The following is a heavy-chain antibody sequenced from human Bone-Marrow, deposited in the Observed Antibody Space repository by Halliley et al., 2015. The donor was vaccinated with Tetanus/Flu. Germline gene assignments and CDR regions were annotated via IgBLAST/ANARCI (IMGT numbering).Heavy chain of an antibody. CDR3: ARGRLYYDILRRGGYNGLDV. CDR2: INHSGPN. CDR1: VGSFSDYY. D-gene: IGHD3-9*01. V-gene: IGHV4-34*01. Sequence: TLSLTCAVYVGSFSDYYWSWIRQPPGKGLEWIGEINHSGPNSYNPSLKSRVTISVDTSKNQFSLKLDSVTAADTAVYYCARGRLYYDILRRGGYNGLDVWGQGTTVTVSS. J-gene: IGHJ6*02.